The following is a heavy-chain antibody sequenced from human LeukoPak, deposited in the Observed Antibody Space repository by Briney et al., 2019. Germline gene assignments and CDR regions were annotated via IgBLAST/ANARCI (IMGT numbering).Heavy chain of an antibody. CDR1: GGTFSSYA. Sequence: ASVKVSCKASGGTFSSYAISWVRQAPGQGLEWMGGIIPIFGTANYAQKFQGRVTITADESTSTAYMELSSLRSEDTAVYYCARAVTWEDYYYYGMDVWGQGTTVTVSS. V-gene: IGHV1-69*13. D-gene: IGHD7-27*01. CDR2: IIPIFGTA. J-gene: IGHJ6*02. CDR3: ARAVTWEDYYYYGMDV.